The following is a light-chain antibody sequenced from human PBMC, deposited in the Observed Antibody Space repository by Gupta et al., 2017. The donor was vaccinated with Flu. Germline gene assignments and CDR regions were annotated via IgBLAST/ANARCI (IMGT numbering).Light chain of an antibody. CDR3: MQCKPWRT. CDR2: RGS. V-gene: IGKV2-30*02. CDR1: QILVHSNGNTY. J-gene: IGKJ1*01. Sequence: DVVMTQSPLSLPVTLGQPASISCRSSQILVHSNGNTYLTWVQQRPGQSPRRLIYRGSHRDSGVTDRFSGCGEVTDFTLKIIMGEGEDGGVYYGMQCKPWRTFGQGTKVEIK.